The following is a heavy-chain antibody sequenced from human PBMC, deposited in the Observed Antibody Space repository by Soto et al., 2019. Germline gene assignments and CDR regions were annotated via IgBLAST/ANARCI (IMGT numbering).Heavy chain of an antibody. J-gene: IGHJ4*02. CDR1: GGSMSSSNW. CDR2: THQSGRT. V-gene: IGHV4-4*02. CDR3: ARSEATVLDS. D-gene: IGHD4-17*01. Sequence: QVQLQESGPGLVKPSGTLSLTCTVSGGSMSSSNWWNWVRQTPGKGLEWIGETHQSGRTNYNPSLKSRVTISVDKSKNRFSLNLSSVTAADTAGYYCARSEATVLDSWGQGTLVTVSS.